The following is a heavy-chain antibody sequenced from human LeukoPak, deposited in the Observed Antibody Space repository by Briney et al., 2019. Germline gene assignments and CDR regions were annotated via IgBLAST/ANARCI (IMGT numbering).Heavy chain of an antibody. Sequence: GGSLRLSCAASGFTFSSYAMHWVRQAPGKGLEWVAVISYDGSNKYYADSVEGRFTISRDNSKNTLYLQMNSLRAEDTAVYYCARDRRWLQLKSDAFDYWGQGTLVTVSS. CDR3: ARDRRWLQLKSDAFDY. D-gene: IGHD5-24*01. J-gene: IGHJ4*02. CDR1: GFTFSSYA. V-gene: IGHV3-30-3*01. CDR2: ISYDGSNK.